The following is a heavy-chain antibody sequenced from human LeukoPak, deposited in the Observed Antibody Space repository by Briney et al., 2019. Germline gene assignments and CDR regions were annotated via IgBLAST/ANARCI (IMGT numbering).Heavy chain of an antibody. J-gene: IGHJ4*02. CDR2: IYYSGST. Sequence: SETLSLTCTVSGGSISSYYWSWIRQPPGKGLEWIGYIYYSGSTNYVPSLKSRVTISVDTSKNQFSLKLSSVTAADTAVYYCARLDRYSRTLDYWGQGTLVTVSS. D-gene: IGHD6-13*01. V-gene: IGHV4-59*01. CDR1: GGSISSYY. CDR3: ARLDRYSRTLDY.